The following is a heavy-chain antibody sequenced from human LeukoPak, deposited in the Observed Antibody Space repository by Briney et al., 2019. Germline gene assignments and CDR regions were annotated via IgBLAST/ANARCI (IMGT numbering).Heavy chain of an antibody. D-gene: IGHD3-10*01. CDR1: GGTFGSYA. CDR2: IIPIFGTP. CDR3: ARAGLRGHYNWFDH. J-gene: IGHJ5*02. Sequence: ASVKVSCKASGGTFGSYAFTWVRQAPGQGLEWMGTIIPIFGTPNYAQEFQGRVTITTDESTSTAYMELSSLRSEDTAVYYCARAGLRGHYNWFDHWGQGTLVTVSS. V-gene: IGHV1-69*05.